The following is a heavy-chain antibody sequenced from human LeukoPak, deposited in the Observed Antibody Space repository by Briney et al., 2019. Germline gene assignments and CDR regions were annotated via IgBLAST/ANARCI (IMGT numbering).Heavy chain of an antibody. J-gene: IGHJ3*01. Sequence: GGSLRLSCAASGFTFSNYAMHWVRQAPGKGLEWVAVISYDGSNKYYADSVKGRFTISRDNSKNTLYLQMNSLRAEDTAVYYCARDPGGYYDSSGYLVWGQGTMVTVSS. CDR2: ISYDGSNK. CDR1: GFTFSNYA. CDR3: ARDPGGYYDSSGYLV. D-gene: IGHD3-22*01. V-gene: IGHV3-30-3*01.